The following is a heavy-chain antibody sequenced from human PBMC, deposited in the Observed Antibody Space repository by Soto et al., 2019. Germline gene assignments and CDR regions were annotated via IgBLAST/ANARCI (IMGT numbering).Heavy chain of an antibody. CDR2: ITGNGDTT. Sequence: PGGSLRLSCAGSGFTFINTGMSWVRQAPGQGLEWVSAITGNGDTTYYADSVKGRFTISRDNSKSTLYLQMNSLRAEDTAVYYCAKIDGYFDYWGQGTPVTVSS. D-gene: IGHD3-22*01. J-gene: IGHJ4*02. CDR1: GFTFINTG. V-gene: IGHV3-23*01. CDR3: AKIDGYFDY.